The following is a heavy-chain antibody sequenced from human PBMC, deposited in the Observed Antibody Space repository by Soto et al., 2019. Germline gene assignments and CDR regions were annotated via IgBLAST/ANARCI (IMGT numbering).Heavy chain of an antibody. Sequence: SETLSLTCTVSNYSISSRNWWGWIRQPPGKGLEWIGYIYFTGSAYYSPSLKSRVTMSVDTSKNQFSLNLGSVTAMDTAVYYCARRVTYSSGSGTEYFDYWGQGTLVTVSS. CDR3: ARRVTYSSGSGTEYFDY. CDR1: NYSISSRNW. V-gene: IGHV4-28*01. CDR2: IYFTGSA. D-gene: IGHD3-10*01. J-gene: IGHJ4*02.